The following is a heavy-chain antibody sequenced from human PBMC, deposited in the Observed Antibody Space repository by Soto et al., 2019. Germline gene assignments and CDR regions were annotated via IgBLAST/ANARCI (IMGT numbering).Heavy chain of an antibody. V-gene: IGHV3-23*01. CDR1: GLTFSNYA. CDR2: MSGSSSTT. J-gene: IGHJ4*02. CDR3: AKNQERELPRVIDF. Sequence: GGSLRLSXATSGLTFSNYAMSWVRQAPGGGLEWVSAMSGSSSTTYYADSVKGRFTISRDRSKNTLYLQMSSLRAEDTALYYCAKNQERELPRVIDFWGQGTLVTVSS. D-gene: IGHD1-7*01.